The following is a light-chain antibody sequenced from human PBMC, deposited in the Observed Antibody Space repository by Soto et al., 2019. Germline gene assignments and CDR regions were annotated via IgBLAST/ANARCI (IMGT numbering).Light chain of an antibody. CDR1: SSNIGAGYD. Sequence: QSVLTQPPSVSGAPGQRVTISCTGSSSNIGAGYDVHWYQQLPGTAPKLLIYGNSNRPSGVPVRFSGSKSGTSASLAFTGFQAEDEADYYCQSYDSSLSGVVFGGGTKVTVL. V-gene: IGLV1-40*01. J-gene: IGLJ2*01. CDR3: QSYDSSLSGVV. CDR2: GNS.